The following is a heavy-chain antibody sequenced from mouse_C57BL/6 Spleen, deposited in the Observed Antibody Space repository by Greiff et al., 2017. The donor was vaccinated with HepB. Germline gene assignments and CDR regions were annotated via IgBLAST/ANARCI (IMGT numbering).Heavy chain of an antibody. D-gene: IGHD2-13*01. V-gene: IGHV1-69*01. CDR1: GYTFTSYW. J-gene: IGHJ2*01. CDR3: ARGLLRDY. Sequence: QVQLQQPGAELVMPGASVKLSCKASGYTFTSYWMHWVKQRPGQGLEWIGEIDPSDSYTNYNQKFKGKSTLTVDKSSSTAYMQLSSLTSEDSAVYYCARGLLRDYWCQGTTLTVSS. CDR2: IDPSDSYT.